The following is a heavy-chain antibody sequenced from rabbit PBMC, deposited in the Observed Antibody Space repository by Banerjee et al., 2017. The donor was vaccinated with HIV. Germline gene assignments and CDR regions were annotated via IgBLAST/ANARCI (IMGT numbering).Heavy chain of an antibody. CDR3: ARAADGGYGWDL. J-gene: IGHJ6*01. D-gene: IGHD6-1*01. V-gene: IGHV1S40*01. Sequence: QSLEESGGDLVKPGASLTLTCKASGFSFSSGYDMCWVRQAPGKGLEWIACINIGRTTRNAYASWAKGRFTIFKTSPTTVTLQMTSLTAADTATYFCARAADGGYGWDLWGQGTLVTVS. CDR1: GFSFSSGYD. CDR2: INIGRTTRN.